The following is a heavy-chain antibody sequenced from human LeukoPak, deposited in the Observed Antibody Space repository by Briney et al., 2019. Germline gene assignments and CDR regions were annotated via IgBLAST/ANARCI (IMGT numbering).Heavy chain of an antibody. CDR1: GFPFASIA. CDR2: ISGSGGST. D-gene: IGHD3-22*01. J-gene: IGHJ6*02. CDR3: AKGSSGSTYYGMDV. V-gene: IGHV3-23*01. Sequence: GGSLRLSCAASGFPFASIAMTWVRQAPGRGREWVSAISGSGGSTYYADSVKGRFTISRDNSKNTLYLQMNSLRAEDTAVYYCAKGSSGSTYYGMDVWGQGTTVTVSS.